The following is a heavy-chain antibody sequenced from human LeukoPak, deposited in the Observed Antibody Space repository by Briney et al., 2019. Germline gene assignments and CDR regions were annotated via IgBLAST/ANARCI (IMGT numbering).Heavy chain of an antibody. CDR1: GFSFSTFW. Sequence: GGSLRLSCAASGFSFSTFWMHWVRQAPGKGLVWIARINGDASITSYEDAVKGRFTISRDNAKNTLYLDMNSLRDDDTAVYFCVGDPPEWDLPLDYWGQGTLVFVSS. CDR3: VGDPPEWDLPLDY. D-gene: IGHD1-26*01. J-gene: IGHJ4*02. CDR2: INGDASIT. V-gene: IGHV3-74*01.